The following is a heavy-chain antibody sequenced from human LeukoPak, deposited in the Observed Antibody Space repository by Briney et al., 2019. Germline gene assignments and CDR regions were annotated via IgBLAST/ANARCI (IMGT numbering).Heavy chain of an antibody. CDR1: GFTFSSYA. D-gene: IGHD3-16*01. V-gene: IGHV3-23*01. CDR2: VSGSGDST. CDR3: AKSPYIASHIDFDY. Sequence: GGSLRLYCAASGFTFSSYAMSWVRQAPGKGLEWVSTVSGSGDSTWYADSVKGRFTISRDNSKSTLYLQMNSLRAEDTAVYYCAKSPYIASHIDFDYWGQGTLVTVSS. J-gene: IGHJ4*02.